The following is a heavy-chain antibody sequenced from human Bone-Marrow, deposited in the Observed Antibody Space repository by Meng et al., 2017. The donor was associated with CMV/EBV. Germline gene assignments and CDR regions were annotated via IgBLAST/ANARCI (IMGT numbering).Heavy chain of an antibody. CDR2: ISSSSSYI. Sequence: GESLKISCAASGFTVSSNYMSWVRQAPGKGLEWVSSISSSSSYIYYADSVKGRFTISRDNAKNSLYLQMNSLRAEDTAVYYCARLGAAGRLSYYYYGMDVWGQGTTVTVSS. V-gene: IGHV3-21*01. D-gene: IGHD6-13*01. CDR3: ARLGAAGRLSYYYYGMDV. J-gene: IGHJ6*02. CDR1: GFTVSSNY.